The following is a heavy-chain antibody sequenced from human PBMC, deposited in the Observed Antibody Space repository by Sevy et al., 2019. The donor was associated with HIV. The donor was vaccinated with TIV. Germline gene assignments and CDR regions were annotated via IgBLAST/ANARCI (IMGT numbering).Heavy chain of an antibody. D-gene: IGHD5-12*01. Sequence: GGSLRLSCAASGFTVSSNYMSWVRQAPGKGLEWVSVIYSGGSTYYADAVKGRFTSSRDNSKNTLYLQMNSLRAEDTAVYYCAREHSGYENYYYYGMDVWGQGTTVTVSS. V-gene: IGHV3-53*01. CDR1: GFTVSSNY. J-gene: IGHJ6*02. CDR2: IYSGGST. CDR3: AREHSGYENYYYYGMDV.